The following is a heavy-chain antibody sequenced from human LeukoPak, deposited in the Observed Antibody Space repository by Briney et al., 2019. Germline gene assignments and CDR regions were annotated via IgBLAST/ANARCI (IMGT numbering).Heavy chain of an antibody. Sequence: GGSLSLSCAASGSRFSDYWMSWGRQAPGKGLERVANIKKDGSEKICVDSVKGRFTISRDNAKNSLYLQMNSLRVEDTAVYYCASQTSAMGFDGWGQGTLVTVSP. V-gene: IGHV3-7*05. J-gene: IGHJ4*02. CDR3: ASQTSAMGFDG. CDR2: IKKDGSEK. D-gene: IGHD5-18*01. CDR1: GSRFSDYW.